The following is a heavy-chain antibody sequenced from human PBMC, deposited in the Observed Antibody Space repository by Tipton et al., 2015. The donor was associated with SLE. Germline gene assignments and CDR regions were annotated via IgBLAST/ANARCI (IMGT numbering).Heavy chain of an antibody. CDR2: IYYNGNT. D-gene: IGHD1-26*01. J-gene: IGHJ4*02. V-gene: IGHV4-31*03. CDR3: VRGSTFYDF. CDR1: GGSISSGGHY. Sequence: TLSLTCTVSGGSISSGGHYWSWIRQQPGKGLEWIGYIYYNGNTDSNPSLKSRLMMSVDRSKNQFSLNLNSVTAADTAMYYCVRGSTFYDFWGQGTPVTVSS.